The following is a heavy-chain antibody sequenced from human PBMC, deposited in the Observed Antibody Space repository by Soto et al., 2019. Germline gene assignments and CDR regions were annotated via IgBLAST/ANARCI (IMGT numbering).Heavy chain of an antibody. CDR3: ASALGGRTLSFYYFDN. Sequence: PSETLSLTCSLAGGSDNSGSHYLTWIRQPPGKTLEWIGHISYSGKTDFNPSLRSRVTLSRDTSKNQFSLRLTSVTAADTAVYYCASALGGRTLSFYYFDNWGLGAQVTGSA. CDR2: ISYSGKT. CDR1: GGSDNSGSHY. J-gene: IGHJ4*02. D-gene: IGHD2-15*01. V-gene: IGHV4-61*01.